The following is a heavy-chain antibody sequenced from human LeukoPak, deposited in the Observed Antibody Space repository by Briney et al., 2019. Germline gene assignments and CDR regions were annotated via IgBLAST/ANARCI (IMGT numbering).Heavy chain of an antibody. V-gene: IGHV5-51*01. Sequence: GESLKISCKGSGCSFTSYWIGWVRQMPGKGLEWMGIIYPGDSDTRYSPSFQGQVTISADKSISTAYLQWSSLKASDTAMYYCARPKYDSSGYYRTGDAFDIWGQGTMVTVSS. CDR3: ARPKYDSSGYYRTGDAFDI. CDR1: GCSFTSYW. D-gene: IGHD3-22*01. J-gene: IGHJ3*02. CDR2: IYPGDSDT.